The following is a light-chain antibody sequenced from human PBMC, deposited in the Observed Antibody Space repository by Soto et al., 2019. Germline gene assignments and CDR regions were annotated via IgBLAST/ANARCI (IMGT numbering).Light chain of an antibody. J-gene: IGKJ1*01. V-gene: IGKV1-39*01. CDR3: QQSYNTPQT. CDR2: AAS. Sequence: DIQMTQSPSTLSASVGDRVTITCRASQTISTYLNWYQQKPGKAPRLLMNAASSLQSGVPSRFSASGSGTDFTLTISRLQPEDFATYYCQQSYNTPQTFGQGTKVDIK. CDR1: QTISTY.